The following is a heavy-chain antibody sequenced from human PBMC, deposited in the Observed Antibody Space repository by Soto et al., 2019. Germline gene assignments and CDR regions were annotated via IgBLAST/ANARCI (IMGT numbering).Heavy chain of an antibody. CDR2: ISGSGGST. CDR1: GFTFSSYA. J-gene: IGHJ4*02. V-gene: IGHV3-23*01. Sequence: GGSLRLSCAASGFTFSSYAMSWVRQAPGKGLEWVSAISGSGGSTYYADSVKGRFTISRDNSKNTLYLQMNSLRAEDTAVYYCAKSGWFGELPSYYFDYWGQGTLVTVSS. CDR3: AKSGWFGELPSYYFDY. D-gene: IGHD3-10*01.